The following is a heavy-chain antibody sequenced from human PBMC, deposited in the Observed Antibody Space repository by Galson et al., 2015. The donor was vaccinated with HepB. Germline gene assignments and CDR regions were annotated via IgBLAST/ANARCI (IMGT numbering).Heavy chain of an antibody. V-gene: IGHV1-46*02. Sequence: SVKVSCKASGYTFNTYYIHWVRQAPGQGLEWMGIINPSRGNTNYAQKFQGRVTMTRDTSTTTVYMELSSLRSDDTAVYYCTRDANWGSQDYFDYWGQGTLVTVSS. CDR2: INPSRGNT. CDR1: GYTFNTYY. CDR3: TRDANWGSQDYFDY. D-gene: IGHD7-27*01. J-gene: IGHJ4*02.